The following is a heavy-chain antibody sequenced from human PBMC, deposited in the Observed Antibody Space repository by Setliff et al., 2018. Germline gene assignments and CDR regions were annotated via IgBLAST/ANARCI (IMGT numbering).Heavy chain of an antibody. CDR1: GFIFSNYA. CDR2: ISYDASNK. D-gene: IGHD3-3*01. Sequence: GGSLRLSCVASGFIFSNYAMHWVRQAPGKGLEWVALISYDASNKYYADSVKGRFTISRDSSKNTVYLQMNSLTAEDTAMYYCATLSKDLNYWGQGTLVTVSS. J-gene: IGHJ4*02. CDR3: ATLSKDLNY. V-gene: IGHV3-30*07.